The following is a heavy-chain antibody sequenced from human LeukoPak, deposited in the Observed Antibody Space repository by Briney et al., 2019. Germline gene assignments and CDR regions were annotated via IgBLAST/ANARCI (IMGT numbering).Heavy chain of an antibody. CDR3: TREYGAGYFDP. V-gene: IGHV3-30*04. J-gene: IGHJ4*02. Sequence: GGSLRLSCAASGFPFNDYNMHWVRQAPGKGLDWLSLVSYDGKTTYYADSVKGRFIISRDSSKNTVHLQMNNLRPEDSAIYYCTREYGAGYFDPWGQGTLVTVSS. CDR2: VSYDGKTT. CDR1: GFPFNDYN. D-gene: IGHD3-10*01.